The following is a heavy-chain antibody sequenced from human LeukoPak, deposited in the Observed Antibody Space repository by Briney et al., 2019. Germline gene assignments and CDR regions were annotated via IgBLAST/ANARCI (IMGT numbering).Heavy chain of an antibody. Sequence: PSETLSLTCTVSGDSISRYYWSWIRQPPGKGLEWIAFIHYSGSTNYNPSLKSRLTISIDTSRNQFSLRLSSVTAADTAVHYCAKHLVATTPFFDYWGQGILVTVSS. D-gene: IGHD5-12*01. CDR2: IHYSGST. V-gene: IGHV4-59*08. CDR3: AKHLVATTPFFDY. J-gene: IGHJ4*02. CDR1: GDSISRYY.